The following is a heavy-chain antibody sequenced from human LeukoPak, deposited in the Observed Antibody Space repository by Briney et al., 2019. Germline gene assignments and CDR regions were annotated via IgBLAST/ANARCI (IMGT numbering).Heavy chain of an antibody. J-gene: IGHJ4*02. D-gene: IGHD1-26*01. V-gene: IGHV3-33*01. Sequence: GRSLRLSRAASGFTFSSYGMHWVRQAPGKGVEWVAVIWYDGSNKYYADSVKGRFTISRDNSKNTLYLQMDSLRAEDTAVYYCARSPAGSGSYLYFDYWGQGTLVTVSS. CDR3: ARSPAGSGSYLYFDY. CDR1: GFTFSSYG. CDR2: IWYDGSNK.